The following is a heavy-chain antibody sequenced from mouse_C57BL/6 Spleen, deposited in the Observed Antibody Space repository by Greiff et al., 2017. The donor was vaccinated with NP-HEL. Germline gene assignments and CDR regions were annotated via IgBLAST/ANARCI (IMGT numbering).Heavy chain of an antibody. CDR3: AKEDYSNQFAY. D-gene: IGHD2-5*01. V-gene: IGHV1-82*01. J-gene: IGHJ3*01. CDR2: IYPGDGDT. CDR1: FSAFRRSC. Sequence: VQLQESGPELVQPGASVPISFPSSFSAFRRSCLTLFHPRPGTGLEWIGRIYPGDGDTNYNGKFKGKATLTADKSSSTAYMQLSSLTSEDSAVYFCAKEDYSNQFAYWGQGTLVTVSA.